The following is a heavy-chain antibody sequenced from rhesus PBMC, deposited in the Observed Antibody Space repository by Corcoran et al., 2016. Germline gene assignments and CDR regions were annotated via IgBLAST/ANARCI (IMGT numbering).Heavy chain of an antibody. Sequence: QVQLQESGPGLVKPSETLSLTCAGSGYSISSGYGWSWIRQPTGKGPEWIGDIGGSSGSNTYNHSRSSRVTSSKDTSENQFSLKLSSVTAADTAVYYCARDGALSYWGQGVLVTVSS. CDR3: ARDGALSY. V-gene: IGHV4-127*01. CDR1: GYSISSGYG. J-gene: IGHJ4*01. CDR2: IGGSSGSN. D-gene: IGHD1-44*02.